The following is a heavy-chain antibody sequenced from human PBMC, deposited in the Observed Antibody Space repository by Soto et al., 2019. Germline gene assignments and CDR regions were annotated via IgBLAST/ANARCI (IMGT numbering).Heavy chain of an antibody. D-gene: IGHD5-18*01. CDR1: GGSISSGGYY. CDR3: ARVPERGYSYGYVWFDP. J-gene: IGHJ5*02. CDR2: IYYSGST. Sequence: PSETLSLTCTVSGGSISSGGYYWSWIRQHPGRGLEWIGYIYYSGSTYYNPSLKSRVTISVDTSKNQFSLKLSSVTAADTAVYYCARVPERGYSYGYVWFDPWGQGTLVTVSS. V-gene: IGHV4-31*03.